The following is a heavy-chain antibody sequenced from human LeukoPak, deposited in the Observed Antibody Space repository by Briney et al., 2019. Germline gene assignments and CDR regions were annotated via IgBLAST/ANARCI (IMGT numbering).Heavy chain of an antibody. V-gene: IGHV3-30*04. Sequence: GGSLRLSCAASGFTFSSYAMHWVRQAPGKGLEWVAVISYDGSNKYYADSVKGRFTISRVNSKNTLYLQMNSLRAEDTAVYYCARLKGIAVAGTDTDYWGQGTLVTVSS. D-gene: IGHD6-19*01. CDR1: GFTFSSYA. CDR3: ARLKGIAVAGTDTDY. CDR2: ISYDGSNK. J-gene: IGHJ4*02.